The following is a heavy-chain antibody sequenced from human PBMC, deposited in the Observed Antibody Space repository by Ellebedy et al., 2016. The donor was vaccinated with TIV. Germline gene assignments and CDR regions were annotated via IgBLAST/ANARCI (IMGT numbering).Heavy chain of an antibody. CDR3: ARGVTPVYGPGTYHKAYFDY. D-gene: IGHD3-10*01. CDR2: IWYDGSSQ. J-gene: IGHJ4*02. CDR1: GFTFSSYG. V-gene: IGHV3-33*08. Sequence: GGSLRLSCATSGFTFSSYGMNWVRQAPGKGLEWVAVIWYDGSSQYYADSVKGRFTISRDNSKKTRHLQMNSLRADDTAVYYCARGVTPVYGPGTYHKAYFDYWGQGTQVTVPS.